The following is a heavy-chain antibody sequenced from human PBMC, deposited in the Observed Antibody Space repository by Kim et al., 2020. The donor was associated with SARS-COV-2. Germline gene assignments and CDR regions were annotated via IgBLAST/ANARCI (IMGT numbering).Heavy chain of an antibody. V-gene: IGHV3-11*06. CDR3: ARDRNNDQYGDLYFDS. Sequence: VKGRSAIPRDTAKNPLYLQMTSLRAEDTAVYYCARDRNNDQYGDLYFDSWGQGTLVTVSS. D-gene: IGHD4-17*01. J-gene: IGHJ4*02.